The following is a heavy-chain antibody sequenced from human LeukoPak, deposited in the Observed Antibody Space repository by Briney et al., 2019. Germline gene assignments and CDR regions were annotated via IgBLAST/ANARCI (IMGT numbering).Heavy chain of an antibody. CDR2: IIPIFGIA. V-gene: IGHV1-69*04. CDR3: ARGELGSANWFDP. CDR1: GGTFSSYA. Sequence: GASVKVSCKASGGTFSSYAISWVRQAPGQGLEWMGRIIPIFGIANYAQKFQGRVTITADKPTSTAYMELSSLRSEDTAVYYCARGELGSANWFDPWGQGTLVTVSS. D-gene: IGHD3-10*01. J-gene: IGHJ5*02.